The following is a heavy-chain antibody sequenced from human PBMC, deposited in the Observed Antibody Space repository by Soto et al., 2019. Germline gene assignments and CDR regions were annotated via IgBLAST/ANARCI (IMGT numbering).Heavy chain of an antibody. CDR3: EKDRQDTAMVPGY. D-gene: IGHD5-18*01. Sequence: PGGSLRLSCAASGFTFSSYAMSWVRQAPGKGLEWVSAISGSGGSTYYADSVKGRFTISRDNSKNTLYLQMNSPRAEDTAVYYCEKDRQDTAMVPGYWGQGTLVTVSS. CDR2: ISGSGGST. V-gene: IGHV3-23*01. J-gene: IGHJ4*02. CDR1: GFTFSSYA.